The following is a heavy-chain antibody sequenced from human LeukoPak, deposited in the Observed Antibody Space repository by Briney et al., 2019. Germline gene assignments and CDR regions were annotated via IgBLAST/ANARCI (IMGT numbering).Heavy chain of an antibody. D-gene: IGHD3-16*01. CDR2: INGEGSET. V-gene: IGHV3-74*03. CDR1: GFTFSSFW. CDR3: ARVRMGDDFNPFDY. Sequence: SGGSLRLSCAASGFTFSSFWIYWVRHAPGKGLVWVSRINGEGSETMYADSVKGRFTISRDNAKNTLYLQMNSLRAEDTAVYYCARVRMGDDFNPFDYWGQGTLVTVSS. J-gene: IGHJ4*02.